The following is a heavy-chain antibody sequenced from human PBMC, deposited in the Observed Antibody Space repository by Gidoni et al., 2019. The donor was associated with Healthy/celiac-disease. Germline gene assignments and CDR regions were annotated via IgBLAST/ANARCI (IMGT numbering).Heavy chain of an antibody. Sequence: EVQLLESGGGLVQPGGSLRLSCAASGFTFSSYAMSWVRQAPGKGLEWVSAISGSGGSTYYADSVKGRFTISRDNSKNTLYLQMNSLRAEDTAVYYCAKTDVGVTAIPLGYFDYWGQGTLVTVSS. CDR3: AKTDVGVTAIPLGYFDY. V-gene: IGHV3-23*01. CDR1: GFTFSSYA. CDR2: ISGSGGST. J-gene: IGHJ4*02. D-gene: IGHD2-21*02.